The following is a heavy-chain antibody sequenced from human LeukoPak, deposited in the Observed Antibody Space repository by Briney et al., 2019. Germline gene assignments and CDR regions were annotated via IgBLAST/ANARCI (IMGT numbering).Heavy chain of an antibody. CDR3: AKARIAAAGTGAFDV. D-gene: IGHD6-13*01. V-gene: IGHV3-23*01. Sequence: GGSLRLSCAASGFTVSANYMSWVRQAPGKGLEWVSAFSATDGSAQYAESVKGRFTISRDNSKNSLYLQMNSLRDEDTAVYYCAKARIAAAGTGAFDVWGQGTMVTVSS. CDR1: GFTVSANY. J-gene: IGHJ3*01. CDR2: FSATDGSA.